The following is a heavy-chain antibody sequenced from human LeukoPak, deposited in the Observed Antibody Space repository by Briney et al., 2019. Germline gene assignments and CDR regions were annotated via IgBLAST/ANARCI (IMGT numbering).Heavy chain of an antibody. CDR3: ARGYSSSWSYYYYYMDV. J-gene: IGHJ6*03. D-gene: IGHD6-13*01. V-gene: IGHV1-8*02. Sequence: ASVKVSCKASGYTFTSYYMHWVRQAPGQGLEWMGWMNPNSGNTGYAQKFQGRVTMTRNTSISTAYMELSSLRSEDTAVYYCARGYSSSWSYYYYYMDVWGKGTTVTISS. CDR1: GYTFTSYY. CDR2: MNPNSGNT.